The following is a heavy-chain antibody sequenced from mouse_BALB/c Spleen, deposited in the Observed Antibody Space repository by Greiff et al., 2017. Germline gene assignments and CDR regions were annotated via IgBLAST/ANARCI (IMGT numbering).Heavy chain of an antibody. D-gene: IGHD2-1*01. CDR1: GFSLTSYG. V-gene: IGHV2-2*02. CDR3: ARKDYGNYVGAMDY. J-gene: IGHJ4*01. CDR2: IWSGGST. Sequence: VQLQQSGPGLVQPSQSLSITCTVSGFSLTSYGVHWVRQSPGKGLEWLGVIWSGGSTDYNAAFISRLSISKDNSKSQVFFKMNSLQANDTAIYYCARKDYGNYVGAMDYWGQGTSVTVSS.